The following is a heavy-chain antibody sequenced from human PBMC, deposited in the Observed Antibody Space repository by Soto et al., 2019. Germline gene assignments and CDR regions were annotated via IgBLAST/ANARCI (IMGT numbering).Heavy chain of an antibody. CDR2: FVPVSGIV. V-gene: IGHV1-69*01. D-gene: IGHD4-17*01. Sequence: QVQLVQSGAEVKKPGSSVKVSCKASGGTFSSFAISWVRQAPGQGLEWVGGFVPVSGIVTIAQSFQGRVKVSADGSPSTVYMELTSLRSEDTAVYYCVTEVYGDYGAGVYDDYGMNVWGQGTTVIVTS. CDR1: GGTFSSFA. J-gene: IGHJ6*02. CDR3: VTEVYGDYGAGVYDDYGMNV.